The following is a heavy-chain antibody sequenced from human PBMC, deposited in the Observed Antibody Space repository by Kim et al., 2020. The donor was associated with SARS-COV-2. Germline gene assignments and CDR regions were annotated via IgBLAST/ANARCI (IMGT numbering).Heavy chain of an antibody. CDR3: AKDQEQLVLHYFDY. Sequence: GGSLRLSCAASGFTFSSYGMHWVRQAPGKGLEWVAVISYDGSNKYYADSVKGRFTISRDNSKNTLYLQMNSLRAEDTAVYYCAKDQEQLVLHYFDYWGQGTLVTVSS. D-gene: IGHD6-13*01. V-gene: IGHV3-30*18. J-gene: IGHJ4*02. CDR1: GFTFSSYG. CDR2: ISYDGSNK.